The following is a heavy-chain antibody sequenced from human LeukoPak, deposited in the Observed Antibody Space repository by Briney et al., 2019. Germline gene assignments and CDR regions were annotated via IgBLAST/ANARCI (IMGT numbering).Heavy chain of an antibody. V-gene: IGHV1-69*13. D-gene: IGHD4/OR15-4a*01. CDR3: ARMGIMTMKRGGYYYYGMDV. CDR1: GGTFSSYA. Sequence: SVKVSCKASGGTFSSYAISWVRQAPGQGLEWMGGVIPIFGTANYAQKFQGRVTITADESTSTAYMELSSLRSEDTAVYYCARMGIMTMKRGGYYYYGMDVWGQGTTVTVSS. J-gene: IGHJ6*02. CDR2: VIPIFGTA.